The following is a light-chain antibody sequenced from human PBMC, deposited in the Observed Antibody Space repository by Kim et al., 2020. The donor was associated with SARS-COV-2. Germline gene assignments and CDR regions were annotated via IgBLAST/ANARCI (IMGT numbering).Light chain of an antibody. CDR3: QSYDSSNQGV. Sequence: KTGTITCTRSSGSIASNYVQWYQQRPGSAPTTVIYEDNQRPSGFPDRFSGSIDSSSNSAALTISGLKTEDEADYYCQSYDSSNQGVFGGGTQLTVL. V-gene: IGLV6-57*03. CDR2: EDN. J-gene: IGLJ3*02. CDR1: SGSIASNY.